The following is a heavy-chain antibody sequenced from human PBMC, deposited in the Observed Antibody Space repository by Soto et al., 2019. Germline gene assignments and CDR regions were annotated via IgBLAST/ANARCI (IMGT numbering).Heavy chain of an antibody. J-gene: IGHJ4*02. D-gene: IGHD6-25*01. V-gene: IGHV3-48*04. Sequence: EVQLVESGGGLIQPGGSLGLSCAASGFSFNTYAMNWVRQAPGKGLEWISYISSSSSRIYYADSVKGRFTLSRDNAKNSLYLQMNSLRAEDTVVYYCASDPGIAAAGMDYWGQGTLVTVSS. CDR2: ISSSSSRI. CDR1: GFSFNTYA. CDR3: ASDPGIAAAGMDY.